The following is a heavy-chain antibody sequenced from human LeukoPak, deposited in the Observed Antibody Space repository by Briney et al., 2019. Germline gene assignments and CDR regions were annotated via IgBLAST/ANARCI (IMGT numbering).Heavy chain of an antibody. CDR2: ISVYSGNT. J-gene: IGHJ1*01. CDR3: ARATGSATYHPSEYFLH. D-gene: IGHD1-14*01. V-gene: IGHV1-18*01. CDR1: GYTFTRYG. Sequence: ASGKLSCNTAGYTFTRYGISWVRQAPGQGLEWMGVISVYSGNTCYAQKFHGRGTMATHTSTSTAYMELRSLTPDDTAVYFCARATGSATYHPSEYFLHGGEGALVIVPS.